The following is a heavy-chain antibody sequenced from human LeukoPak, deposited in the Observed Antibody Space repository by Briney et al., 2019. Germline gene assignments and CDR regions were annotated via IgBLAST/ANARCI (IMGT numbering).Heavy chain of an antibody. V-gene: IGHV5-51*01. CDR1: GYSFTSHW. CDR3: TRHIAAAGPDY. D-gene: IGHD6-13*01. J-gene: IGHJ4*02. CDR2: IYAGDSGT. Sequence: GESLKISCRGSGYSFTSHWIGWVRQMPGKGLEWMAIIYAGDSGTRISPSFQGQVTISADKSISTAYLQWSSLKASDTAIYYCTRHIAAAGPDYRGQGTLVTVSS.